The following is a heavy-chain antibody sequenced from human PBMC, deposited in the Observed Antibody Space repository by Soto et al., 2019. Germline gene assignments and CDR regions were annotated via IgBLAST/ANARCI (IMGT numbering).Heavy chain of an antibody. CDR3: ASRSTVVVAATEAFDY. CDR2: IIPIFGIA. V-gene: IGHV1-69*02. Sequence: QVQLVQSGAEVKKPGSSVKVSCKASGGTFSTYTISWVRQAPGQGLEWMGRIIPIFGIANYAQKFQGRVTITADKSTSTAYMELSSLRSEDTAVYYCASRSTVVVAATEAFDYWGQGTLVTVSS. CDR1: GGTFSTYT. D-gene: IGHD2-15*01. J-gene: IGHJ4*02.